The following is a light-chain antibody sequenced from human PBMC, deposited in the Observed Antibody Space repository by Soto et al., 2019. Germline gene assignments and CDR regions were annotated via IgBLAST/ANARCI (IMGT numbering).Light chain of an antibody. CDR2: GAS. V-gene: IGKV3-20*01. CDR1: QSLSTNY. CDR3: QQYGDSPPT. Sequence: EIVLTQSPGTLSLSPGERATLSCRASQSLSTNYLAWYQRKPGQAPRLRIYGASSRATDIPRRFSGSGSGTDFTLTITRLEPEDFAVYYCQQYGDSPPTFGQGTKV. J-gene: IGKJ1*01.